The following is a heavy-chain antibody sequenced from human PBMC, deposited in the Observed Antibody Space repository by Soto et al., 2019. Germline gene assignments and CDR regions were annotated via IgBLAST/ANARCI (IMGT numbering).Heavy chain of an antibody. CDR1: GGTFSNYA. CDR3: AIYGGTVGCFGNWFDP. Sequence: QVQLVQSGAEVKKPGSSVKVSCKASGGTFSNYAITWVRQAPGQGLEWLGRIIPIFGSANYAQKFQGRVTMTPDEATTPAVMELSSLRSDDTAVYYCAIYGGTVGCFGNWFDPGGQGTLVTVSS. CDR2: IIPIFGSA. J-gene: IGHJ5*02. D-gene: IGHD1-1*01. V-gene: IGHV1-69*15.